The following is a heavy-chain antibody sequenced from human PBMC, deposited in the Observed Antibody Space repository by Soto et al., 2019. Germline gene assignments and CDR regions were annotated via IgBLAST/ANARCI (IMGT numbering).Heavy chain of an antibody. CDR1: GFTVSDSY. J-gene: IGHJ4*02. D-gene: IGHD4-17*01. CDR2: MYSGGST. Sequence: EVQLVESGGGLVQPGGSLRLSCAAFGFTVSDSYMTWVRQAPGKGLEWVSVMYSGGSTYYADSVKGRFTVSRDTSKNTLYLQMNNLRAEDTAVYYCTRDSSPTVTADSWGQGTLVTVSS. V-gene: IGHV3-66*01. CDR3: TRDSSPTVTADS.